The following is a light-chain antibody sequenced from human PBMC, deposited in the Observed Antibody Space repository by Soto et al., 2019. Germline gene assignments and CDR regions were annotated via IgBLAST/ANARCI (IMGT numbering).Light chain of an antibody. CDR2: GAS. J-gene: IGKJ1*01. CDR1: QSVSNTF. Sequence: ENVLTQSPGTLSLSPGERATLSCRASQSVSNTFLAWYQQKPGQPPRLLIYGASWRATGIPDRFSGSGSGTDFTLTVSRLEPEDFAVYYCQQYGSSPRTFGQGTKVEIK. V-gene: IGKV3-20*01. CDR3: QQYGSSPRT.